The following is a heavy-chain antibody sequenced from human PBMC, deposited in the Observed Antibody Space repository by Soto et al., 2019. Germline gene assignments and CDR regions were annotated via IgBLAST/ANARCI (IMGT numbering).Heavy chain of an antibody. CDR1: GYTFTSYG. CDR3: ARDLRIVGATHDGMDV. V-gene: IGHV1-18*04. Sequence: GASVKVSCKASGYTFTSYGISWVRQAPGQGLEWMGWISAYNGNTNYAQKLQGRVTMTTDTSTSTAYMELRSLRSDDTAVYYCARDLRIVGATHDGMDVWGQGTTVTVSS. CDR2: ISAYNGNT. D-gene: IGHD1-26*01. J-gene: IGHJ6*02.